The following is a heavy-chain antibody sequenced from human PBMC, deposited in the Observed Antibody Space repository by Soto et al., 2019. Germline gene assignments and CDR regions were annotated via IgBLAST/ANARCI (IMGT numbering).Heavy chain of an antibody. Sequence: GGSLRLSCAASGFTFSTYALTWVRQAPGKGLEWVSSIGTHADTTYYVDSVKGRFSISRDNSKNTVYLQMSSLSAEDTAVYYCARPYVEVAVNDAFDIWGRGXMVTVSS. V-gene: IGHV3-23*01. J-gene: IGHJ3*02. CDR3: ARPYVEVAVNDAFDI. CDR2: IGTHADTT. D-gene: IGHD3-16*01. CDR1: GFTFSTYA.